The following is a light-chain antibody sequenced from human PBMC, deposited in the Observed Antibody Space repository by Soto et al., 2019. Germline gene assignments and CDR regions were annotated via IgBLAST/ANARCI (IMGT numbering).Light chain of an antibody. CDR1: HSISSW. J-gene: IGKJ1*01. Sequence: DIQMTQSPPTLSASVGDRVTITCRASHSISSWLAWYQQKPGKAPKLLIYDASSLESEVPSRFSGSGSGTEFTLTISGLQSDDFATYYCQQYNSYRRKFGQGTKV. V-gene: IGKV1-5*01. CDR2: DAS. CDR3: QQYNSYRRK.